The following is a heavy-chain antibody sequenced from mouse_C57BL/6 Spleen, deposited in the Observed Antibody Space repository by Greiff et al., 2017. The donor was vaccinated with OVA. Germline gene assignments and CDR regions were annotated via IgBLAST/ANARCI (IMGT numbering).Heavy chain of an antibody. Sequence: QVQLQQSGPELVKPGASVKISCKASGYAFSSSWMNWVKQRPGKGLEWIGRIYPGDGDTNYNGKFKGKATLTADKSSSTAYMQLSSLTSEDSAVYYCATDNGDPRDYFDYWGQGTTLTVSS. D-gene: IGHD2-13*01. CDR3: ATDNGDPRDYFDY. V-gene: IGHV1-82*01. J-gene: IGHJ2*01. CDR2: IYPGDGDT. CDR1: GYAFSSSW.